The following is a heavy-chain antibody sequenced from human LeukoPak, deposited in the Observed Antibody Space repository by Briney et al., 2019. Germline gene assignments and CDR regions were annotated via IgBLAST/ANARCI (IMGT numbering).Heavy chain of an antibody. J-gene: IGHJ4*02. D-gene: IGHD3-3*01. CDR2: INPNSGGT. V-gene: IGHV1-2*02. Sequence: GSSVKVSCKASGGTFSSYAISWVRQAPGQGLEWMGWINPNSGGTNYAQKFQGRVTMTRDTSISTAYMELSRLRSDDTAVYYCARGDDFWSGYNELDYWGQGTLVTVSS. CDR1: GGTFSSYA. CDR3: ARGDDFWSGYNELDY.